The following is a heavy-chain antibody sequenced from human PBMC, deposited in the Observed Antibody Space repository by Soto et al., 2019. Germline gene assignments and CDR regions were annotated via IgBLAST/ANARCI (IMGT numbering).Heavy chain of an antibody. Sequence: SETLSLTCTVSGGPISSSSYYWGWIRQPPGKGLEWIGSIYYSGSTYYNPSLKSRVTISVDTSKNQFSLKLSSVTAADTAVYYCARTRPVAATFNWFDPWGQGTLVTVSS. CDR1: GGPISSSSYY. J-gene: IGHJ5*02. CDR2: IYYSGST. V-gene: IGHV4-39*01. D-gene: IGHD6-13*01. CDR3: ARTRPVAATFNWFDP.